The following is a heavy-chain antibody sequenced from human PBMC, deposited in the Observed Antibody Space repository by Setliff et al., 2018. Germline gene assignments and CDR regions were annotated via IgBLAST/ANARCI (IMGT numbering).Heavy chain of an antibody. J-gene: IGHJ6*02. CDR2: MNPNSGNT. V-gene: IGHV1-8*02. Sequence: ASVKVSCKVSGYTFTSYDINWVRQATGQGLEWMGWMNPNSGNTGYAQKFQGRVTMTRNTSISTAYMELSSLRSEDTAVYYCARLYYDYVWGSYHLYYYYGMDVWGQGTTVTVSS. CDR3: ARLYYDYVWGSYHLYYYYGMDV. CDR1: GYTFTSYD. D-gene: IGHD3-16*02.